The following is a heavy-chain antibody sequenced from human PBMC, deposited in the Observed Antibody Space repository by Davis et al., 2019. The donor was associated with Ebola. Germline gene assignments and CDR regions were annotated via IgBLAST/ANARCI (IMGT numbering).Heavy chain of an antibody. CDR3: ARVPLIYYDSSGYYWDY. D-gene: IGHD3-22*01. J-gene: IGHJ4*02. CDR2: IYHSGST. Sequence: SQTLSLTCAVYGGSFSGYYWSWIRQPPGKGLEWIGYIYHSGSTYYNPSLKSRVTISVDRSKNQFSLKLSSVTAADTAVYYCARVPLIYYDSSGYYWDYWGQGTLVTVSS. V-gene: IGHV4-34*01. CDR1: GGSFSGYY.